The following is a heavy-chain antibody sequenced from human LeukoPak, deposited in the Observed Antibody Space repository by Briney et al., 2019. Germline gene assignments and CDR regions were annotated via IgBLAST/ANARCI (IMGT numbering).Heavy chain of an antibody. CDR3: ARAHCSSTSCYFFDY. Sequence: ASVKVSCKASGYTFTGYYMHWVRQAPGQGLEWMGWINPNSGGTNYAQKFQGRVTMTRDTSISTAYMELSRLRSDDTAVYYCARAHCSSTSCYFFDYWGQGTLVTVYS. CDR2: INPNSGGT. D-gene: IGHD2-2*01. J-gene: IGHJ4*02. V-gene: IGHV1-2*02. CDR1: GYTFTGYY.